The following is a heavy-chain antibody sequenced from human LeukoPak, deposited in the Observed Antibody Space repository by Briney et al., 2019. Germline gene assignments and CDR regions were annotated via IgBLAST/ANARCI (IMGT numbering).Heavy chain of an antibody. J-gene: IGHJ4*02. V-gene: IGHV1-46*01. Sequence: ASVKVSCKASAYTFTSYYMHWVRQAPGQGLEWMGIINPSGGSTSYAQKFQGRVTMTRGTSTSTVYMELSSLRSEDTAVYYCARDGGIAVAGAPHSWYYFDYWGQGTLVTVSS. CDR1: AYTFTSYY. D-gene: IGHD6-19*01. CDR2: INPSGGST. CDR3: ARDGGIAVAGAPHSWYYFDY.